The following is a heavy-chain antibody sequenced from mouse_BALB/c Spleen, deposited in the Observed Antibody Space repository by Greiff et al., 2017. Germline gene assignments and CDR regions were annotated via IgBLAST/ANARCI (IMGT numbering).Heavy chain of an antibody. J-gene: IGHJ2*01. CDR1: GFTFSSYG. CDR3: ARPDDYDEGDYFDY. CDR2: ISSGGSYT. Sequence: EVHLVESGGDLVKPGGSLKLSCAASGFTFSSYGMSWVRQTPDKRLEWVATISSGGSYTYYPDSVKGRVTISRDNAKNTLYLQMSSLKSEDTAMYYCARPDDYDEGDYFDYWGQGTTLTVSS. V-gene: IGHV5-6*01. D-gene: IGHD2-4*01.